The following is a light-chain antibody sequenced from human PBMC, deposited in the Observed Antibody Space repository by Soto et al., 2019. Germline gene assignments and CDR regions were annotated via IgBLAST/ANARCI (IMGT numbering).Light chain of an antibody. V-gene: IGLV2-14*01. CDR1: TSDVGGYNY. CDR3: IAYTSSSNWV. CDR2: DVS. Sequence: QSVLTQPASVSGSPGQSITISCTGTTSDVGGYNYVSWFQQHPGKSPKLMIYDVSDRPSGVSDRCSGSKSGNTASLTISGLQAEDEDDYYCIAYTSSSNWVFGAGTKLTVL. J-gene: IGLJ3*02.